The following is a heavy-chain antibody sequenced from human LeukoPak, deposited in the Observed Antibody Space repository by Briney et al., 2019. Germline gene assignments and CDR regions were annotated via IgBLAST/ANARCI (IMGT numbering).Heavy chain of an antibody. J-gene: IGHJ5*02. Sequence: PGGSLRLSCVASGFTVSSNYMSWVRQAPGKGLEWVSVIYSGGSTYYADSVKGRFTISRDNSKNTLYLQMNSLRAEDTAVYYCARGLRVAQALFDPWGQGTLVTVSS. CDR2: IYSGGST. CDR1: GFTVSSNY. V-gene: IGHV3-53*01. D-gene: IGHD2-15*01. CDR3: ARGLRVAQALFDP.